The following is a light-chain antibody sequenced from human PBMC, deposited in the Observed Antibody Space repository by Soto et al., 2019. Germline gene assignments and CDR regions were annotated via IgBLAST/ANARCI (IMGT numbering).Light chain of an antibody. J-gene: IGLJ1*01. CDR3: VAWDDSLSGLV. CDR2: SND. CDR1: NANIGNNF. Sequence: QSVLTQPPSASGTPGQRVTISCSGRNANIGNNFVCWYQQLPGTAPKLLIYSNDQRPSGVPDRFSGSKSGTSASLAISGLLSEDEADYYCVAWDDSLSGLVFGTGTKVTVL. V-gene: IGLV1-47*02.